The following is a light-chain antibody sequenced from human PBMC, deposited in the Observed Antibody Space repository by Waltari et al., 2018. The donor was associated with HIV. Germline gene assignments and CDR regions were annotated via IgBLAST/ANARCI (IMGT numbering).Light chain of an antibody. J-gene: IGLJ2*01. CDR1: NRDVGGYTY. CDR3: CSYAGSYTWL. Sequence: QSALTQPRSVSGSPGPSVTISCIGTNRDVGGYTYVSWYRQHPGEAPKLIIYDVTKRPSGVPDRFSGAKSVNTASLTVSGLQADDEAEYYCCSYAGSYTWLFGGGTKLTVL. CDR2: DVT. V-gene: IGLV2-11*01.